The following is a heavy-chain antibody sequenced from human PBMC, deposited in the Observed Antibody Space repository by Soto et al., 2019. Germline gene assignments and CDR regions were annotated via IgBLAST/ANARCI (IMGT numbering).Heavy chain of an antibody. CDR2: IKSKTDGGTT. J-gene: IGHJ4*02. CDR3: TTGRWWLRSTFDY. Sequence: GGSLRLSCAASGFTFSNAWMSWVRQAPGKGLEWVGRIKSKTDGGTTDYAAPVKGRFTISRDDSKNTLYLQMNSLKTEDTAVYYCTTGRWWLRSTFDYWGQGTLVTVSS. CDR1: GFTFSNAW. D-gene: IGHD5-12*01. V-gene: IGHV3-15*01.